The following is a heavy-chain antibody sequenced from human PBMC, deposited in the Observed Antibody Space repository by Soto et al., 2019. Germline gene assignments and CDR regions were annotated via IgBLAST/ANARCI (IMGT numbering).Heavy chain of an antibody. CDR2: IYYSGST. Sequence: SETLSLTCTVSGGSISSSSYYWGWIRQPPGKGLEWIGSIYYSGSTYYNPSLKSRVTILVARSKNQFSLKLSSVTAADTAVYYCARGEVVALGYWGQGTLVTVSS. J-gene: IGHJ4*02. CDR1: GGSISSSSYY. D-gene: IGHD2-15*01. CDR3: ARGEVVALGY. V-gene: IGHV4-39*07.